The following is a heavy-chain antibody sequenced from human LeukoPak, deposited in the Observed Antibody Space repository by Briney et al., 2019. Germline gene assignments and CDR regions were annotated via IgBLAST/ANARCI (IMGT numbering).Heavy chain of an antibody. V-gene: IGHV3-23*01. J-gene: IGHJ4*02. CDR3: AKTDYYASTSHPSSFEY. Sequence: PGGSLRLSCAASGFIFSSYAMSWVRQAPGKGLEWVSVISGSGDITYYADSVKGRFTISRDEFKNTVSLQMNSLRAEDTAVYYLAKTDYYASTSHPSSFEYWGQGTLVTVSP. CDR1: GFIFSSYA. D-gene: IGHD3-22*01. CDR2: ISGSGDIT.